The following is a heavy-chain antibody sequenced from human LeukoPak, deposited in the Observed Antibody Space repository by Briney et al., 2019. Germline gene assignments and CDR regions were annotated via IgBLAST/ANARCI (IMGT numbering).Heavy chain of an antibody. J-gene: IGHJ3*02. CDR1: GFTFSSYG. V-gene: IGHV3-33*01. Sequence: PGGSLRLSCAASGFTFSSYGMHWVRQAPGKGLEWVAVIWYDGSNKYYADSVKGRFTISRDNSKNTLYLQMNSLRAEDTAVYYCARDRGGIAAAGTDPDDAFDIWGQGTMVTVSS. D-gene: IGHD6-13*01. CDR3: ARDRGGIAAAGTDPDDAFDI. CDR2: IWYDGSNK.